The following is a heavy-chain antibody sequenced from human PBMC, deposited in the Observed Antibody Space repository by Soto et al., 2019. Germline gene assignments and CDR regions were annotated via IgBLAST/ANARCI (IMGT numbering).Heavy chain of an antibody. Sequence: EVQLLESGGGLAQPGASLRLSCVASGFSFRDFVMRWVRQTPGKGLEWVSTITESGGDTYYTDSVRGRFTISRDNSKNSLYLQMTGLLADDPAPYYCTNASSDIHQMKVWGQGTTVTVSS. CDR1: GFSFRDFV. V-gene: IGHV3-23*01. J-gene: IGHJ6*02. D-gene: IGHD5-18*01. CDR2: ITESGGDT. CDR3: TNASSDIHQMKV.